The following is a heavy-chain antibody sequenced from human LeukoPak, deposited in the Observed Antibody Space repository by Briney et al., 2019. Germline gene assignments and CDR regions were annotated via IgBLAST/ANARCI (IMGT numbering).Heavy chain of an antibody. D-gene: IGHD2-15*01. Sequence: SETLSLTCTVSGGSISSSSYYWGWIRQPPGKGLEWIGSIYYSGRTYYNPSLKSRVTISVDTSKNQFSLKLSSVTAADTAVYYCAVERYCSGGSCYGDAFDIWGQGTMVTVSS. V-gene: IGHV4-39*01. CDR2: IYYSGRT. CDR3: AVERYCSGGSCYGDAFDI. CDR1: GGSISSSSYY. J-gene: IGHJ3*02.